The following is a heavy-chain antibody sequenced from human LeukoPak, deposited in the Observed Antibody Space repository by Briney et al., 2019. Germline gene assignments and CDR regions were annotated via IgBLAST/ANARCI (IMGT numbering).Heavy chain of an antibody. D-gene: IGHD4-17*01. CDR3: AKRVTVTTKYFDS. J-gene: IGHJ4*02. V-gene: IGHV3-30*18. CDR2: ISYDGSNK. Sequence: PGGSLRLSCAASGFTFSSYGMHWVRQAPGKGLEWVAVISYDGSNKYYADSVKGRFTISRDNSKNTLYLQMNSLRAEDTAVYYCAKRVTVTTKYFDSWGQGTLVTVSS. CDR1: GFTFSSYG.